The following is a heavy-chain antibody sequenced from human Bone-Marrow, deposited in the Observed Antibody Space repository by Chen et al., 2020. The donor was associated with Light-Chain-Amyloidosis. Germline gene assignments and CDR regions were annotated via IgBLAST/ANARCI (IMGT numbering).Heavy chain of an antibody. V-gene: IGHV4-59*01. CDR1: GASMSSCY. CDR2: IYYNGSA. Sequence: QVQLQESGPGLVKPSETLSLTCTVSGASMSSCYWSWIRQPPGKGLEWIAYIYYNGSAHYNPSLEGRVTISVDTSKTQFSLKMRSMTAADTAVYYCARRFCSGGSCFWYFDLWGRGTLVTVSS. J-gene: IGHJ2*01. D-gene: IGHD2-15*01. CDR3: ARRFCSGGSCFWYFDL.